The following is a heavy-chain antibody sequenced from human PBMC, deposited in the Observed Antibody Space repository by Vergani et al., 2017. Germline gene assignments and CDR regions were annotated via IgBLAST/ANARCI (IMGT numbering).Heavy chain of an antibody. CDR3: AGTAARSYYYYYYGMDV. CDR1: GGTFSSYA. CDR2: IIPIFGTA. V-gene: IGHV1-69*12. J-gene: IGHJ6*02. D-gene: IGHD2-2*01. Sequence: QVQLVQSGAEVKKPGSSVKVSCKASGGTFSSYAISWVRQAPGQGLEWMGGIIPIFGTANYAQKFQGRVTITADESTSTAYMELSSLRSDDTAVYYCAGTAARSYYYYYYGMDVWGQGTTVTVSS.